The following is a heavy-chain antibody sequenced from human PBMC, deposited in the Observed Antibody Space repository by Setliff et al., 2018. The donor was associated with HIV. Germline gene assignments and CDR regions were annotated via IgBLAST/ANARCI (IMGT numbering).Heavy chain of an antibody. CDR2: INHSGST. Sequence: SETLSLTCAVYGESVSGYYWSWIRQPPGKGLEWIGEINHSGSTNYNPSLKSRVTISVDTSKSQFSLKLTSVTAADTAVYYCASDRSNWNYGKNYMDVWGKGTTVTVSS. CDR3: ASDRSNWNYGKNYMDV. J-gene: IGHJ6*03. V-gene: IGHV4-34*01. D-gene: IGHD1-7*01. CDR1: GESVSGYY.